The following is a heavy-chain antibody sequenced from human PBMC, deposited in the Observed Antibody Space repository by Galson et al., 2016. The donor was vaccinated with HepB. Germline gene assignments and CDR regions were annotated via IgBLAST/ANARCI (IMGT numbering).Heavy chain of an antibody. J-gene: IGHJ4*02. CDR2: ISSSSSGI. Sequence: SLRLSCAASGFTFSSYSMNWVRQAPGKGLELVSSISSSSSGIYYADSGKGRFTISRDNAKNSQYLQMNSLRAEDTAVYYCARGYIVGAIFDYWGQGTLVTVSS. V-gene: IGHV3-21*01. CDR1: GFTFSSYS. D-gene: IGHD1-26*01. CDR3: ARGYIVGAIFDY.